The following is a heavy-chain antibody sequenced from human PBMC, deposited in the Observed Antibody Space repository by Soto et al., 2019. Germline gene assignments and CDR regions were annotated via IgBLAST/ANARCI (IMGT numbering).Heavy chain of an antibody. J-gene: IGHJ6*02. CDR3: ANAPRYSSSWYPGTYYSYGMDV. Sequence: QVQLVESGGGVVQPGRSLRLSCAASGFTFSSYGMHWVRQASGKGLEWVAGMAYEGRNKYYADSVKGRFTISRDNSKNTLYLTMNSLRSQDTAVYYCANAPRYSSSWYPGTYYSYGMDVWGHVTTGTVSS. V-gene: IGHV3-30*18. D-gene: IGHD6-13*01. CDR1: GFTFSSYG. CDR2: MAYEGRNK.